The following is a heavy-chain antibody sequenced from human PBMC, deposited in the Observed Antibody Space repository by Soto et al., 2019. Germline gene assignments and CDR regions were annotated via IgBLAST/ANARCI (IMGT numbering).Heavy chain of an antibody. D-gene: IGHD6-13*01. J-gene: IGHJ4*02. CDR3: AKYRRTEAEGFTLDY. CDR1: VDSINNSY. CDR2: IYYTGTT. V-gene: IGHV4-59*01. Sequence: SETLSLTCAVSVDSINNSYWNWIRQPPGKRLEWIGNIYYTGTTTYNPSLESRVTMSVDTSKNQFSLKLNSVDAADTAVYYCAKYRRTEAEGFTLDYWGRGTLVTVSS.